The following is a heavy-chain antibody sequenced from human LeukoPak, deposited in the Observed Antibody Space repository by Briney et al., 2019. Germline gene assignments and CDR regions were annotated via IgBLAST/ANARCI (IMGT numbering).Heavy chain of an antibody. CDR2: IYYSGST. V-gene: IGHV4-30-4*07. CDR3: ARLGVRGVILWGFDY. CDR1: GGSISSGGYS. D-gene: IGHD3-10*01. Sequence: SETLSLTCAVSGGSISSGGYSWSWIRQPPGKGLEWIGYIYYSGSTYYNPSLKSRVTISVDTSKNQFSLKLSSVTAADTAVYYCARLGVRGVILWGFDYWGQGTLVTVSS. J-gene: IGHJ4*02.